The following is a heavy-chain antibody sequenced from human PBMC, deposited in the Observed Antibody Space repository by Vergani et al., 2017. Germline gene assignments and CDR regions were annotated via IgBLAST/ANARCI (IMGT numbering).Heavy chain of an antibody. CDR1: GGSISSSNW. V-gene: IGHV4-4*02. Sequence: QVQLQESGPGLVKPSETLSLTCTVSGGSISSSNWWSWVRQPPGKGLQWIGEIYHSGSTNYNPSLKSRVTISVDKSKNQLSLKLSSVTAADTAVYYCARALKLRYSPFGDYYYYGMDVWGQGTTVTVSS. D-gene: IGHD3-9*01. CDR3: ARALKLRYSPFGDYYYYGMDV. J-gene: IGHJ6*02. CDR2: IYHSGST.